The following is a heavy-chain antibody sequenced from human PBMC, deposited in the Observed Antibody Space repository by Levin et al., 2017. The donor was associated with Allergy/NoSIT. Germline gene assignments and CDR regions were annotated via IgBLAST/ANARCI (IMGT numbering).Heavy chain of an antibody. V-gene: IGHV3-66*01. CDR3: ARGPHYDFWSGAYYYYYGMDV. CDR1: GFTVSSNY. Sequence: GGSLRLSCAASGFTVSSNYMSWVRQAPGKGLEWVSVIYSGGSTYYADSVKGRFTISRDNSKNTLYLQMNSLRAEDTAVYYCARGPHYDFWSGAYYYYYGMDVWGQGTTVTVSS. J-gene: IGHJ6*02. D-gene: IGHD3-3*01. CDR2: IYSGGST.